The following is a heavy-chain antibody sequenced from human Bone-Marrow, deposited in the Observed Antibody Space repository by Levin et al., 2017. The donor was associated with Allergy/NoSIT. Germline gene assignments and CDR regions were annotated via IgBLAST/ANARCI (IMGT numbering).Heavy chain of an antibody. D-gene: IGHD2-21*02. CDR2: IWYDGSNK. CDR1: GFTFSTHG. V-gene: IGHV3-33*01. Sequence: HPGGSLRLSCAASGFTFSTHGMHWVRQAPGKGLEWVAVIWYDGSNKYYADSVKGRFTISRDNSKDTLYLQMNSLRVEDTSVYYCATASVTRSSLDYWGQGTLVTVSS. J-gene: IGHJ4*02. CDR3: ATASVTRSSLDY.